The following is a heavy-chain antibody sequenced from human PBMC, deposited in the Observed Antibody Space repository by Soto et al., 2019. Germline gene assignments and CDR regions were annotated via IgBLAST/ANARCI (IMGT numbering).Heavy chain of an antibody. V-gene: IGHV4-34*01. Sequence: SETLSLTCAVYGGSFSDYYWSWIRQPPGKGLEGVGEISPTGITKYNPSLKSRVTISVDASKNQFSLKLTSVTAADTAVYYCATPRKNYYYYGMDVWGQGTTVTVSS. CDR2: ISPTGIT. J-gene: IGHJ6*02. CDR3: ATPRKNYYYYGMDV. CDR1: GGSFSDYY.